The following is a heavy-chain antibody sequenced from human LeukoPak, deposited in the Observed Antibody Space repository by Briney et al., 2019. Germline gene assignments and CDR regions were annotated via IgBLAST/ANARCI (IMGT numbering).Heavy chain of an antibody. CDR3: AKDQIVVVTAIPHDAFDI. CDR1: GFTFSSYA. D-gene: IGHD2-21*02. V-gene: IGHV3-30*04. CDR2: ISYDGSIK. Sequence: GRSLRLSCAASGFTFSSYAMHWVRQAPGKGLEWVAAISYDGSIKYSADSVKGRFTISRDNSKNTLYLQMNSLRAEDTAVYYCAKDQIVVVTAIPHDAFDIWGQGTMVTVSS. J-gene: IGHJ3*02.